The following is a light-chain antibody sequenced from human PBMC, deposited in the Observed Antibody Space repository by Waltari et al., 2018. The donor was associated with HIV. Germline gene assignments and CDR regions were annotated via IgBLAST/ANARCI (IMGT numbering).Light chain of an antibody. CDR2: GTS. CDR3: LQGYSTPLT. CDR1: QNIDNF. Sequence: DIQMTQCQSSLSASVGDRVTITCRASQNIDNFLTWYQQKPGKAPTLLISGTSAFQSGVPSRFTASGSGTDFTLTINSLQPEDFATYFCLQGYSTPLTFGPGTKVDIK. V-gene: IGKV1-39*01. J-gene: IGKJ3*01.